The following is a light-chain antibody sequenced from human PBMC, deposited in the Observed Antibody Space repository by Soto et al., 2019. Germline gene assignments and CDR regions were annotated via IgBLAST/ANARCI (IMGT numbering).Light chain of an antibody. CDR3: AAWDDSLNGYV. CDR1: RTHIGSNT. J-gene: IGLJ1*01. V-gene: IGLV1-44*01. Sequence: QSVLTQPPSASGPPGQRVTISCAGSRTHIGSNTVNWYQQLPGTAPKLLIYSNNQRPSGVPDRVSGSKSGTSVSLAISGLQSEDEADYYCAAWDDSLNGYVCGTGTKLTVL. CDR2: SNN.